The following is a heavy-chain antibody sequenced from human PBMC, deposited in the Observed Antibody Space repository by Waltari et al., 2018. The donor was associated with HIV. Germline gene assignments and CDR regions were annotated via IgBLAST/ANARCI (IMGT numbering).Heavy chain of an antibody. CDR3: AKGGTSGYTFGFGR. D-gene: IGHD5-18*01. CDR1: GCTFSSYW. J-gene: IGHJ1*01. CDR2: INSDGSIT. Sequence: EVQLVESGGGLVQPGGSLRRSCAASGCTFSSYWMHRVRQPPGKGLGCVSRINSDGSITSHADSVKGRFTISRDNARNTLYLQMNSLGAEDTAMYYCAKGGTSGYTFGFGRWGQGTLVTVSS. V-gene: IGHV3-74*01.